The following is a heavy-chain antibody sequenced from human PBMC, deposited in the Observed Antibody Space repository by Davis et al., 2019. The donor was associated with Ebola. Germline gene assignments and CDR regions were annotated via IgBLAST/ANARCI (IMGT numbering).Heavy chain of an antibody. J-gene: IGHJ4*02. D-gene: IGHD5-18*01. CDR1: GYTFTSYG. Sequence: ASVKVSCKASGYTFTSYGISWVRQAPGQRLEWMGWINTNTGNPTYAQGFTGRFVFSLDSSVSTAYLQITSLKAEDTAVYYCARCEENPDTTMVSCFDSWGQGTLVTVSS. CDR3: ARCEENPDTTMVSCFDS. CDR2: INTNTGNP. V-gene: IGHV7-4-1*02.